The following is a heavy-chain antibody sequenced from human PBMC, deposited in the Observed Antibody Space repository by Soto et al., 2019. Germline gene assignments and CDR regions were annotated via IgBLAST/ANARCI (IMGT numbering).Heavy chain of an antibody. J-gene: IGHJ4*02. CDR1: GFTFSSYS. CDR2: MSYDGNSK. D-gene: IGHD2-21*01. Sequence: QVQLVESGGGVVQPGRSLRLSCAASGFTFSSYSMHWVRQAPGKGLEWVAAMSYDGNSKYFADSVKGRFTISRDNSKTTLSLQMNRLGAEDSAVYYCARGRTVRDHDDFDLWGQGTLVTVSS. V-gene: IGHV3-30-3*01. CDR3: ARGRTVRDHDDFDL.